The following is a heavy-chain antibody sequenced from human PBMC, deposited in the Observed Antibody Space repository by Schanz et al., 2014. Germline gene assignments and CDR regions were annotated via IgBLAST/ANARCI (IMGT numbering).Heavy chain of an antibody. V-gene: IGHV4-59*01. CDR1: GGSISSYY. J-gene: IGHJ6*02. D-gene: IGHD3-10*02. CDR2: VYYTGST. CDR3: ARDKVTTLGYYGMDV. Sequence: QVQLQESGPGLVKPSETPSLTCTVSGGSISSYYWIWIRQPPGKGLEWIGYVYYTGSTTYNPSLKSRVTISVVPSKRQFSLKLSSVTAADTAVYYCARDKVTTLGYYGMDVWGQGTTVTVSS.